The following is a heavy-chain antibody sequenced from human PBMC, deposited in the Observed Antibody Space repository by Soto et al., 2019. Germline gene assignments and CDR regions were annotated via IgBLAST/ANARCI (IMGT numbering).Heavy chain of an antibody. Sequence: TLSLTCAVSGDSISGSQWWSWVRLPPGKGLEWIGEISHTGTTNYNPSLKSRVTMSADKPKNQFSLNLTSVTAADTAVYYCARRRGNYYDSSGYFPSYFDYWGQGTLVTVSS. V-gene: IGHV4-4*02. CDR2: ISHTGTT. D-gene: IGHD3-22*01. CDR3: ARRRGNYYDSSGYFPSYFDY. CDR1: GDSISGSQW. J-gene: IGHJ4*02.